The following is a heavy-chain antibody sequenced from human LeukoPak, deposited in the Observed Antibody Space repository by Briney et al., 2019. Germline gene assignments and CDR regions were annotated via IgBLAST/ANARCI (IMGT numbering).Heavy chain of an antibody. CDR2: IIPMFGTA. V-gene: IGHV1-69*13. J-gene: IGHJ4*02. Sequence: SVKVSCKASGGTFSSYAITWVRQAPGQGLEWMGGIIPMFGTADYAQKFQGRVTITADESTSTAYMQLSSLRAEDTAVYYCARGAYSSGSYYFDHWGQGTLVTVSS. D-gene: IGHD6-19*01. CDR1: GGTFSSYA. CDR3: ARGAYSSGSYYFDH.